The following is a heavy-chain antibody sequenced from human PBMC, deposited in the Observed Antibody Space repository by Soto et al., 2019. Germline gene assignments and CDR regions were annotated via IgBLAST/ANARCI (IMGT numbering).Heavy chain of an antibody. CDR1: GFRFSDYA. J-gene: IGHJ6*03. D-gene: IGHD3-10*01. Sequence: VQVVESGGGVVQPGRSLRLSCAASGFRFSDYAIHWVRPAPRKGLEWVAVLSADGSHQFYAASVQGRFTSSRDKSRNMLNPQRNSRRVDDTAVYYCAKEGSLGFGAPDKNYSYQYLDVWGLGTTGTVSS. CDR2: LSADGSHQ. V-gene: IGHV3-30*18. CDR3: AKEGSLGFGAPDKNYSYQYLDV.